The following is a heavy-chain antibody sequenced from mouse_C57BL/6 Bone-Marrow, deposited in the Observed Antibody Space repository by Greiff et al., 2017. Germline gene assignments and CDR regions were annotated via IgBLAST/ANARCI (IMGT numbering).Heavy chain of an antibody. V-gene: IGHV1-64*01. CDR1: GYTFTSYW. Sequence: VQLQQPGAELVKPGASVKLSCKASGYTFTSYWMHWVKQRPGQGLEWIGMIHPNSGSTNYNEKFKSKATLTVDKSSSTAYMQLSSLTSDDSAVYYCARKENYYGSRGSCWGQGTTLTVSS. CDR3: ARKENYYGSRGSC. D-gene: IGHD1-1*01. J-gene: IGHJ2*01. CDR2: IHPNSGST.